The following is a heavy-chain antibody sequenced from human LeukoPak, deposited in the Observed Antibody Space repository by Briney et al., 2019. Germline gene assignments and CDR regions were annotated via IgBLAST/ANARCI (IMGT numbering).Heavy chain of an antibody. CDR2: INPNSGNT. J-gene: IGHJ5*02. V-gene: IGHV1-8*01. CDR1: GYTFTSND. Sequence: ASVKVSCKASGYTFTSNDINWVRQATGQGLEWMGWINPNSGNTGYAQKFQGRVTMTRNTSISTAYMELSSLRSEDTAVYYCARGGPYGSGSYSPPVGFDPWGQGTLVTVSS. D-gene: IGHD3-10*01. CDR3: ARGGPYGSGSYSPPVGFDP.